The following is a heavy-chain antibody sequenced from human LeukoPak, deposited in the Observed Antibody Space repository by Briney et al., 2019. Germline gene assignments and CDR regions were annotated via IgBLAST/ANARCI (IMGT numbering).Heavy chain of an antibody. CDR1: GFTFSNYA. V-gene: IGHV3-23*01. Sequence: GGSLTLSCAASGFTFSNYAMSWVRQAPGKGLEWVSSISGSGSLTYHADSVKGRVTIARDSSRNTLYLKMNSLTAEDTAVYYCAKADGDYSYYYYGMDVWGQGTTVTVSS. D-gene: IGHD4-17*01. J-gene: IGHJ6*02. CDR3: AKADGDYSYYYYGMDV. CDR2: ISGSGSLT.